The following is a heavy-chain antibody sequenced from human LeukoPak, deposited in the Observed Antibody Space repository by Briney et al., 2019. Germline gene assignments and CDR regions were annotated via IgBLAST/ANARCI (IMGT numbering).Heavy chain of an antibody. D-gene: IGHD3-10*01. Sequence: PGGSLRLSCAASGFTFSNAWMSWVRQAPGKGLEWVGRIKSNIDGGTTDYAAPVKGRFTISRDDSKNTLYLQMNSLQTEDTAVYYCSSYKGDVWGKGTTVTVSS. CDR2: IKSNIDGGTT. V-gene: IGHV3-15*01. CDR1: GFTFSNAW. J-gene: IGHJ6*04. CDR3: SSYKGDV.